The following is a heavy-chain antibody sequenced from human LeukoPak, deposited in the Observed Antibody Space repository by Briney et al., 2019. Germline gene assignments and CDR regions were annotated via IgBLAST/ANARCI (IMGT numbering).Heavy chain of an antibody. D-gene: IGHD2-15*01. CDR3: ARLGFCSGGRCLNDY. J-gene: IGHJ4*02. V-gene: IGHV4-59*12. CDR1: GGAISGYY. Sequence: PSETLSLTCTVSGGAISGYYWNWIRLPPGKGLEWIGHIHYSGSTNYNPSLRSRVTILVDTSKNQFSLELTSVTAADTAVYYCARLGFCSGGRCLNDYWGQGTLVTVSS. CDR2: IHYSGST.